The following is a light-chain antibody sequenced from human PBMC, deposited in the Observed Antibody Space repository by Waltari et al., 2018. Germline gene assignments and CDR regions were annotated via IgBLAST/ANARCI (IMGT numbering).Light chain of an antibody. J-gene: IGKJ1*01. V-gene: IGKV3-20*01. CDR1: ESVSRA. CDR3: QHYLRLPVT. CDR2: GAS. Sequence: EIALTQSPGTLSLSVGERATVPCRASESVSRALAWYKQKPGQAPSLLIYGASTRATCIPDRFSGSGSGTDFSLTISRLEPDDFAVYYCQHYLRLPVTFGQGTTVEI.